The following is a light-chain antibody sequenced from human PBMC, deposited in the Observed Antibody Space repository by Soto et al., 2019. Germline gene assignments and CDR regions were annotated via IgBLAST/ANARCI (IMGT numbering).Light chain of an antibody. J-gene: IGLJ1*01. CDR3: AAWDKRLSAYF. V-gene: IGLV1-47*01. CDR2: GNN. Sequence: QSVLTQPPSASGTPGQGVTISCSGSTSNIGSYYVYWYQQLPGTAPKLLIYGNNQRPSGVPDRFSGSKSGTSASLAISGLRSEDEADYSCAAWDKRLSAYFFGAGTKVTVL. CDR1: TSNIGSYY.